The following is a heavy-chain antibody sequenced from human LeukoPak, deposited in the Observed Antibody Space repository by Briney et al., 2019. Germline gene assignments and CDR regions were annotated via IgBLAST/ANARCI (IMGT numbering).Heavy chain of an antibody. J-gene: IGHJ3*01. Sequence: GGSLRLSCAASGFSFSTYAMNWVRQAPGKGLEWVSTISASGLSAYYADSVKGRFTFSGDNSKNTLSLQMNSLRAEDTAIYYCAKDHLGALDYWGQGTMVTVSS. CDR1: GFSFSTYA. D-gene: IGHD3-16*01. CDR3: AKDHLGALDY. V-gene: IGHV3-23*01. CDR2: ISASGLSA.